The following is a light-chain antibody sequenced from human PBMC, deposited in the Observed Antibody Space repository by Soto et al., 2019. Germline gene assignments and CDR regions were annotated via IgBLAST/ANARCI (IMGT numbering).Light chain of an antibody. CDR1: QSVGSSY. V-gene: IGKV3-20*01. CDR2: GAS. CDR3: QQYGSSPLFT. Sequence: EIVLTQSPGTLSLSPGERATLSCRATQSVGSSYLDWYQQKPGQAPRLLIYGASSRATGIPDRFSGSGSGTDFTLTISRLEPEDFAVYYCQQYGSSPLFTFGPGTKVDIK. J-gene: IGKJ3*01.